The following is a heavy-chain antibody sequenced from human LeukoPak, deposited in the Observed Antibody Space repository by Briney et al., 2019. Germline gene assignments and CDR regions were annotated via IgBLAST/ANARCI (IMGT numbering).Heavy chain of an antibody. CDR1: GFIFSSYV. CDR2: ISVGGGDT. V-gene: IGHV3-23*01. D-gene: IGHD3-16*01. Sequence: GGSLRLSCEASGFIFSSYVMGWVRQAPGKGLEWVSSISVGGGDTFASDAVKGRFTITRENSKNTLYLQMMGLRVEDTAVYFCAKLNLGEMAYFDSWGQGTLVTVSS. J-gene: IGHJ4*02. CDR3: AKLNLGEMAYFDS.